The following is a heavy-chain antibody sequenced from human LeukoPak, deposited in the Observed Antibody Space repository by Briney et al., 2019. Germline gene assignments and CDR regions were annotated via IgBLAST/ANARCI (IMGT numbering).Heavy chain of an antibody. D-gene: IGHD1-14*01. CDR1: GFTFSSYA. Sequence: GRSLRLSCAASGFTFSSYAMHWVRQAPGKGLEWVAVISYDGSNKYYADSVKGRYTISRDNSKNTLYLQMNSLRAEDTAVYYCTRDPYRDAPDYFDYWGQGTLVTVSS. V-gene: IGHV3-30-3*01. J-gene: IGHJ4*02. CDR3: TRDPYRDAPDYFDY. CDR2: ISYDGSNK.